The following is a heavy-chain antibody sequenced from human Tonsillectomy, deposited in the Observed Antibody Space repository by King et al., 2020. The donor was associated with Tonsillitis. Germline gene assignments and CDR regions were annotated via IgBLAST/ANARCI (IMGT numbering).Heavy chain of an antibody. Sequence: VQLVESGGGVVQPGRSLRHSCAASGFTFSSYGMHWVRQAPGKGLEWVAVISYDGSNKYYADSVKGRFTISRDNSKNTLYLQMDSLRAEDTAVYYCAKDTILLWFGESRGYFDYWGQGTLVTVSS. D-gene: IGHD3-10*01. CDR3: AKDTILLWFGESRGYFDY. V-gene: IGHV3-30*18. J-gene: IGHJ4*02. CDR1: GFTFSSYG. CDR2: ISYDGSNK.